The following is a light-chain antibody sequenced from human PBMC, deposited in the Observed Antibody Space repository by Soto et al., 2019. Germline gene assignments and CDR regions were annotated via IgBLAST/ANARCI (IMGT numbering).Light chain of an antibody. CDR3: QQLYTLPFT. CDR2: EAS. V-gene: IGKV1-9*01. J-gene: IGKJ5*01. CDR1: QGIAVS. Sequence: IQLTQSPSSLSASVGDRVTITCRASQGIAVSLAWYQQKPGKAPKLLIYEASTLQSGVPSRFSGSGSGTEFTLTISGLLPEDFAAYHCQQLYTLPFTFGQGTRLEIK.